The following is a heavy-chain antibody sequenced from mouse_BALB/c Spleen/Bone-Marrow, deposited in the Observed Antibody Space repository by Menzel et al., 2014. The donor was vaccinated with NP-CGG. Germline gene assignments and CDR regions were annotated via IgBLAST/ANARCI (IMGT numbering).Heavy chain of an antibody. Sequence: VQVVESGPELVMPGTLVKISCKASGYSFTDYDINWVKQRPGQGLEWIGWIYPGDGSTKYNEKFKGKATLTADRSSSTAYMQLSSLTSESSAVYFCARGGIGRSLDYWGQGTSVTVSS. CDR2: IYPGDGST. D-gene: IGHD3-3*01. CDR1: GYSFTDYD. V-gene: IGHV1S56*01. J-gene: IGHJ4*01. CDR3: ARGGIGRSLDY.